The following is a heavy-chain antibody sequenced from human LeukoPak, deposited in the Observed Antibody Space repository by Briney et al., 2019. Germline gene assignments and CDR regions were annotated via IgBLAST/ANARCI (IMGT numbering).Heavy chain of an antibody. V-gene: IGHV1-18*01. CDR1: GYTFTSYG. J-gene: IGHJ4*02. CDR2: ISAYNGNT. Sequence: ASVKVSCKASGYTFTSYGISWVRQAPGQGLEWMGWISAYNGNTNYAQKLQGRVTMTTDTSTSTAYMELRSLRSDDTAVYYCARDSRITIFGVVIDPFDYWGQGTLVTVSS. CDR3: ARDSRITIFGVVIDPFDY. D-gene: IGHD3-3*01.